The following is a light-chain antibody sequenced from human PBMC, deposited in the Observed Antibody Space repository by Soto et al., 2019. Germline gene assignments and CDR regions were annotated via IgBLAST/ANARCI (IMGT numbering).Light chain of an antibody. CDR1: QSISRQ. J-gene: IGKJ1*01. CDR2: QAS. Sequence: DIQMTQSPSTLSASVGDRVSITCRASQSISRQLAWYQQKPGKAPNLLIYQASNLVTDVPSRLTGSGSGTEFTLTISSPQPDDLATYYGLQYHSYWTFGQGTKVEVK. CDR3: LQYHSYWT. V-gene: IGKV1-5*03.